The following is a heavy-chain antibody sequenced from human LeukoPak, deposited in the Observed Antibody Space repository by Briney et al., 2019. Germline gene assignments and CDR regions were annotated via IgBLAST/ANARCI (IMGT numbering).Heavy chain of an antibody. V-gene: IGHV3-11*01. D-gene: IGHD3-22*01. CDR3: ARGAYDSSGFNWFDP. Sequence: PGGSLRLSCAASGFTFRDYYMSWIRQAPGKGLEWVSYVSSSGATIYYADSVKGRFTISRDNSKNSLYLQMNSLRAEDTAVYYCARGAYDSSGFNWFDPWGQGTLVTVSS. CDR1: GFTFRDYY. J-gene: IGHJ5*02. CDR2: VSSSGATI.